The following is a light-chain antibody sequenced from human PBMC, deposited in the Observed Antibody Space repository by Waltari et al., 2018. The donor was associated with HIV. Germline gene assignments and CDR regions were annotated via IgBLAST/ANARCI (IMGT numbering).Light chain of an antibody. CDR3: QTWATGIVV. CDR1: SGHSSYA. J-gene: IGLJ2*01. V-gene: IGLV4-69*01. CDR2: LNSDGSN. Sequence: QLVVTQSPSASASLGASVKLTCTLSSGHSSYAIAWHQQRPQKGPRYLMKLNSDGSNITGDWIPDRFSGSSSVAERYRTISSLQSEDEADYYGQTWATGIVVFGGGTKLTVL.